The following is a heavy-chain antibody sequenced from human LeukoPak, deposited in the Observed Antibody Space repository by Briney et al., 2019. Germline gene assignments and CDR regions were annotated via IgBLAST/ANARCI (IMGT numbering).Heavy chain of an antibody. CDR3: VPFRYYDMDV. Sequence: GGPLRLSCAASGFTFSSYAMHWVRQAPGKGLEYVSAISNNGGSTYYVDSVKGRFTISRDNSKNTLYLQMSSLRPEDTAVYYCVPFRYYDMDVWGQGTTVTVSS. CDR2: ISNNGGST. J-gene: IGHJ6*02. V-gene: IGHV3-64D*06. CDR1: GFTFSSYA.